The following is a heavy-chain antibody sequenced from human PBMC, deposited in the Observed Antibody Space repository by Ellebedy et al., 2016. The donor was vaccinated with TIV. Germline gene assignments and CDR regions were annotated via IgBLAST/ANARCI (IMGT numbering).Heavy chain of an antibody. J-gene: IGHJ4*02. CDR2: FDPEDGET. CDR3: ATATLDCGGECYSDY. CDR1: GYTLTELS. D-gene: IGHD2-21*01. Sequence: AASVKVSCKVSGYTLTELSMHWVRQAPGKGLEWMGGFDPEDGETIYAQKFQGRVTMTEDTSTDTAYMDLSSLRSEDTAVYYCATATLDCGGECYSDYWGQGTLVTVSS. V-gene: IGHV1-24*01.